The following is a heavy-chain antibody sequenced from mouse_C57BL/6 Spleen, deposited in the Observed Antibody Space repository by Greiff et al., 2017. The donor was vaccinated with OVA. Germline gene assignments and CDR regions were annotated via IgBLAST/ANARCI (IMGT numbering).Heavy chain of an antibody. CDR3: ARPIYDGSYYAMDY. D-gene: IGHD2-3*01. Sequence: EVKLVESGGGLVKPGGSLKLSCAASGFTFSDYGMHWVRQAPEKGLEWVAYISSGSSTIYYADTVKGRFTISRDNAKNTLFLQMTSLRSEDTAMYYCARPIYDGSYYAMDYWGQGTSVTVSS. CDR1: GFTFSDYG. V-gene: IGHV5-17*01. J-gene: IGHJ4*01. CDR2: ISSGSSTI.